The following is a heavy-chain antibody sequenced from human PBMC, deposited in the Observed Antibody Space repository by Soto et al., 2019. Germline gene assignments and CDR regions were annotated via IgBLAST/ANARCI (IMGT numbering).Heavy chain of an antibody. V-gene: IGHV4-30-2*01. CDR1: GGSISSGGYS. D-gene: IGHD3-10*01. Sequence: QLQLQESGSGLVKPSQTLSLTCAVSGGSISSGGYSWSWIRQPPGKGLEWIGYIYHSGSTYYNPSLTSRVTISVDRSKNQFSLKLSSVTAADTAVYYGARGSSRRTRLYYFDYWGQGTLVTVSS. CDR3: ARGSSRRTRLYYFDY. CDR2: IYHSGST. J-gene: IGHJ4*02.